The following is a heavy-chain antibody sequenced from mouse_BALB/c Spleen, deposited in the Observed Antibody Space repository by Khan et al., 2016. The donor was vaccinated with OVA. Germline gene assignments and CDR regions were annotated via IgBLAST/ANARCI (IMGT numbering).Heavy chain of an antibody. V-gene: IGHV1S137*01. CDR3: AGRGGGDRFVY. CDR2: ISTYYGDA. J-gene: IGHJ3*01. CDR1: GYRFTDFT. Sequence: VQLVESGAELVRPGVSVKISCKGSGYRFTDFTIHWVKQSHAKSLEWIGVISTYYGDADYNQKFKGKATMTVDKSSSTAYMELARLTSEDSAIDYCAGRGGGDRFVYWGQGTLVTVSA.